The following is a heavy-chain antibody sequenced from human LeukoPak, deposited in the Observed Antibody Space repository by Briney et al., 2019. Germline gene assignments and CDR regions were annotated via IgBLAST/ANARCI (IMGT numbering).Heavy chain of an antibody. Sequence: PGGSLRLSCEVSGFTPSHFWMHWLRHAPGKGLEGVARIDGLGRRTVHADSVKGRFTFSRDNAKNTLSLQMNSLRHDDTAMYYCVRDLYPDAFDIWGQGTRVTVSS. D-gene: IGHD2-2*02. CDR3: VRDLYPDAFDI. J-gene: IGHJ3*02. CDR1: GFTPSHFW. CDR2: IDGLGRRT. V-gene: IGHV3-74*01.